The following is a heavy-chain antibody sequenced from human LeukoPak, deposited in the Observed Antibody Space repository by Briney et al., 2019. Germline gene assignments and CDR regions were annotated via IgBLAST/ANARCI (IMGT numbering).Heavy chain of an antibody. CDR2: IRGDGGRT. J-gene: IGHJ4*02. V-gene: IGHV3-43*02. CDR1: GFIFDDYA. CDR3: AREFHDYYDSSGYYSFDY. D-gene: IGHD3-22*01. Sequence: GGSLRLSCAASGFIFDDYAMHWVRQAPGKSLEWVSLIRGDGGRTYYGDSVKGRFTISRDNAKNSLYLQMNSLRAEDTALYYCAREFHDYYDSSGYYSFDYWGQGTLVTVSS.